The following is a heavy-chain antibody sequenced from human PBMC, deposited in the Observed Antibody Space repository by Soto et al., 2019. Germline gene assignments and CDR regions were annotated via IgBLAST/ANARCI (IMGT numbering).Heavy chain of an antibody. CDR2: ISYDGSNK. CDR1: GFTFSSYG. Sequence: QVQLVESGGGVVQPGRSLRLSCAASGFTFSSYGMHWVRQAPGKGLEWVAVISYDGSNKYYADSVKGRFTISRDNSKNTLDLQRNSLRAEDTAVYYCAKDPRPWGGNLVDWFDPWGQGTLVTVSS. D-gene: IGHD2-15*01. V-gene: IGHV3-30*18. CDR3: AKDPRPWGGNLVDWFDP. J-gene: IGHJ5*02.